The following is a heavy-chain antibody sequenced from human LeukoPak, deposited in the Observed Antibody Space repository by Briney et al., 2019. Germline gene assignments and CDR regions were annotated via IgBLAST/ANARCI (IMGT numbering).Heavy chain of an antibody. CDR3: ARDRGSGSYYSPRKGWFDP. D-gene: IGHD3-10*01. CDR1: GYTFTGYY. Sequence: GASVKVSCKASGYTFTGYYMHWVRQAPGQGLEWMGWINPNSGGTNYAQKFQGRVTMTRDTSISTAYMELSRLRSDDTAVYYCARDRGSGSYYSPRKGWFDPWGQGTLVTVSS. V-gene: IGHV1-2*02. J-gene: IGHJ5*02. CDR2: INPNSGGT.